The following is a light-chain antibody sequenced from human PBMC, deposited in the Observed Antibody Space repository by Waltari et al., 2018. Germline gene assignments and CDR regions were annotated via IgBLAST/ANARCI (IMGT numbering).Light chain of an antibody. Sequence: QSALTQPASVSGSPGQSITLSCTGTSSDIGVYNHVSWYQQPPGKAPKLMIYDVTNRPSGVSDRFSGSKSDYTASLTISGLQAEDEADYYCSSYTTSISYVFGTGTRVTVL. CDR2: DVT. V-gene: IGLV2-14*03. J-gene: IGLJ1*01. CDR1: SSDIGVYNH. CDR3: SSYTTSISYV.